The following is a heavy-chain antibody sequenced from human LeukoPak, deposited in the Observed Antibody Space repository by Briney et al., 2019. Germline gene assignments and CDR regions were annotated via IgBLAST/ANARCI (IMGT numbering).Heavy chain of an antibody. D-gene: IGHD6-19*01. V-gene: IGHV4-4*07. J-gene: IGHJ4*02. CDR2: IYNSETA. CDR3: ARGAGPFDS. Sequence: SETLSLTCTVSGGSISDDYWSWIRQPAGKGPEWIGRIYNSETANYNPSLKSRVTMSVGTSKNQLSLRLRSVTAADTAVYYCARGAGPFDSWGQGTLVTVSS. CDR1: GGSISDDY.